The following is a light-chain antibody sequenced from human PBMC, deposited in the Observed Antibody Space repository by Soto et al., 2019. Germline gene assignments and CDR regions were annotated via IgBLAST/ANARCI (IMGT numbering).Light chain of an antibody. CDR1: QSVSSSY. Sequence: EIVLTPSPGTLSLSPVERATLSCRASQSVSSSYLAWYQQKPGQAPRLLIYGASSRATGIPDRFSGSGSGTDFTLTIRRLEPEDFAVYYCQQHGSSPSINCGQGKQREIK. V-gene: IGKV3-20*01. J-gene: IGKJ5*01. CDR3: QQHGSSPSIN. CDR2: GAS.